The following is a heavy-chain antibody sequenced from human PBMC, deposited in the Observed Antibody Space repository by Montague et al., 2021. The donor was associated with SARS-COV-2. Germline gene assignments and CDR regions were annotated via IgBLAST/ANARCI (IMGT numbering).Heavy chain of an antibody. J-gene: IGHJ4*02. V-gene: IGHV4-39*01. D-gene: IGHD5-18*01. Sequence: SETLSLTCTVSGGSIRSSSYYWGWIRQPPGKGLEWIGSIYYSGSTYYNPSLKSRVTISVDTSKNQFSLKLSSVTAADTALYYCARREYSYGWGDWGQGTLVTVSS. CDR1: GGSIRSSSYY. CDR2: IYYSGST. CDR3: ARREYSYGWGD.